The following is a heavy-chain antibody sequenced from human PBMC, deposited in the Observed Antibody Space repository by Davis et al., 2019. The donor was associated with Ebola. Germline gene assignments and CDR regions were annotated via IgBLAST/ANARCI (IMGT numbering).Heavy chain of an antibody. J-gene: IGHJ4*02. CDR1: GDSVSSGG. CDR2: TYYSSKWYN. Sequence: PSETLSLTCVISGDSVSSGGWNWIRQSPSRGLEWLGRTYYSSKWYNDYAVSVKSRITINPDTSKNQFSLQLNSVTPEDTAVYYCGRGWLRTGIDYWGQGTLVTVSS. CDR3: GRGWLRTGIDY. D-gene: IGHD5-12*01. V-gene: IGHV6-1*01.